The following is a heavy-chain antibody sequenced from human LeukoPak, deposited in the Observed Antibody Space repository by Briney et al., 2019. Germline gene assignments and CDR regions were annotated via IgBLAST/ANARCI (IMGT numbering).Heavy chain of an antibody. Sequence: ASVKVSCKASGYTFTGYYMHWVRQAPGQGLEWMGWINPNSGGTNYAQKFQGRVTMTRDTSISTAYMEPSKLRSDDTAVYYCARDEGWGIVVVPAATFDYWGQGTLVTVSS. CDR2: INPNSGGT. D-gene: IGHD2-2*01. V-gene: IGHV1-2*02. J-gene: IGHJ4*02. CDR3: ARDEGWGIVVVPAATFDY. CDR1: GYTFTGYY.